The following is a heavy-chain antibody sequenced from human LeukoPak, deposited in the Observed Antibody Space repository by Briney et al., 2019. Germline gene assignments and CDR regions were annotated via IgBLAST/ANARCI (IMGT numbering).Heavy chain of an antibody. CDR2: IGDTT. V-gene: IGHV3-23*01. CDR1: GFTFSTYA. Sequence: PGGSLRLSCAASGFTFSTYAMSWVRQAPGKGLEWVSAIGDTTYYADSVKGRFTISRDNSKNTLYLQMDSLRAEDAAIYYCAKAYAFVGANYFDYWGQGTLVTVSS. J-gene: IGHJ4*02. CDR3: AKAYAFVGANYFDY. D-gene: IGHD1-26*01.